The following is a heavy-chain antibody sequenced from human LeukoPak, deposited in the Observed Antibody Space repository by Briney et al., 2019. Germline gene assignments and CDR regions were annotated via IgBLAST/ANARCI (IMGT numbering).Heavy chain of an antibody. CDR3: TKDLALYTGPYSGSFYSPIDC. Sequence: GGSLRLSCAASAFTFSNYAMSWVRQAPGKGREWVSSISGSGDNTYYADSVKGRFTIPRDNFKHTLYVQMNSLKAEDTAVYYCTKDLALYTGPYSGSFYSPIDCWGQGTLVTVSS. V-gene: IGHV3-23*01. CDR2: ISGSGDNT. D-gene: IGHD1-26*01. CDR1: AFTFSNYA. J-gene: IGHJ4*02.